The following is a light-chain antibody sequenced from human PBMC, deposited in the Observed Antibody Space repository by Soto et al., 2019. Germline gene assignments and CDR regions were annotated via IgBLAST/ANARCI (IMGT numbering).Light chain of an antibody. Sequence: EIVLKQSQATMSLYPGERATLSCRASQSVRSNYLAWYQHKPGPAPRFLIYAASSRATGIPDRFSGSGSGPDFTLTIISLEPEDFAVYYCQQYGSTPLTFGGGTKVDI. CDR1: QSVRSNY. CDR3: QQYGSTPLT. J-gene: IGKJ4*01. V-gene: IGKV3-20*01. CDR2: AAS.